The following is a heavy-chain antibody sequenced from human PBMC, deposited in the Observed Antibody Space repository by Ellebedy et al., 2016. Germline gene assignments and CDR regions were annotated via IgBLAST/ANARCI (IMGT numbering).Heavy chain of an antibody. CDR3: ARGARRDGYLVGFDY. D-gene: IGHD5-24*01. CDR2: IHYSGTT. J-gene: IGHJ4*02. Sequence: GSLRLXCTVSDGSISAYYWNWIRQPPGNGLEWIGNIHYSGTTNYNPSLKSRFTISVDTSRNEFSLKVTSVTAADTAVYSCARGARRDGYLVGFDYWGQGILVIVSS. V-gene: IGHV4-59*01. CDR1: DGSISAYY.